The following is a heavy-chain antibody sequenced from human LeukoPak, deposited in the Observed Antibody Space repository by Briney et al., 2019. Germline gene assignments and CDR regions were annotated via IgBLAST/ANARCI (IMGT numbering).Heavy chain of an antibody. J-gene: IGHJ3*02. D-gene: IGHD3-9*01. CDR3: AREGPPNYDTI. Sequence: PSETLSLTCTVSGGSISNYYWSWIRQPPGKGLEWIGYIYYSGSTNYNPSLKSRVTISVDTSKNQFSLKLNSVTAADTAVYYCAREGPPNYDTIWGQGTMVTVSS. CDR2: IYYSGST. V-gene: IGHV4-59*01. CDR1: GGSISNYY.